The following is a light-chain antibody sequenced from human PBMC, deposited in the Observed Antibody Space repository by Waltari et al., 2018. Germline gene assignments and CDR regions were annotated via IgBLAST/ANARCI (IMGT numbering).Light chain of an antibody. J-gene: IGLJ2*01. Sequence: QSALTQPPSASGSPGPSVTISCSGTSSDIGGYNYVSWYQQHPGKAPKLIIYELAKRPSGVPARFSGSKSGNTASLAVSELQAEDEADYYCSSYAGDNKLVFGGGTKLTVL. V-gene: IGLV2-8*01. CDR3: SSYAGDNKLV. CDR1: SSDIGGYNY. CDR2: ELA.